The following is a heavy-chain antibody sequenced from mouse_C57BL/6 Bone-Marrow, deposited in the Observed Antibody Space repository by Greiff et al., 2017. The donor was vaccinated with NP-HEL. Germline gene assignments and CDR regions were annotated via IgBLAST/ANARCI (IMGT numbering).Heavy chain of an antibody. D-gene: IGHD2-4*01. CDR1: GFTFSSYA. CDR3: ARYDSDDPYFAMGY. Sequence: EVQLVESGGGLVKPGGSLKLSCAASGFTFSSYAMSWVRQTPEQRLEWVATISAGGSYTYYQDNVKGRFTISRDKAKNNLYLQMSHLKSEDTAMYYCARYDSDDPYFAMGYWGQRPSVTVSS. J-gene: IGHJ4*01. V-gene: IGHV5-4*01. CDR2: ISAGGSYT.